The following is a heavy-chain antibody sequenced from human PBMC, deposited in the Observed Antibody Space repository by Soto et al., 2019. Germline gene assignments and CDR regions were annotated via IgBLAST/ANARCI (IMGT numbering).Heavy chain of an antibody. CDR3: AIGVGAHRYSVSFDY. D-gene: IGHD2-15*01. CDR2: IYHSGNT. J-gene: IGHJ4*02. V-gene: IGHV4-59*08. Sequence: WTWLRQPPGKGLEWIGYIYHSGNTNYNPSLKSRLTISLDTSKNQFSLKLTSVTAADTALYFCAIGVGAHRYSVSFDYWGQGALVTVSS.